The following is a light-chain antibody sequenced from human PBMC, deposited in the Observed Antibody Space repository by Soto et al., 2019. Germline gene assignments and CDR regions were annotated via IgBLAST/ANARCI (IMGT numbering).Light chain of an antibody. V-gene: IGKV3-15*01. J-gene: IGKJ2*01. CDR2: GAS. CDR3: QQYTNGPPYT. CDR1: QSVASN. Sequence: EIVMTQSPATLSVSPGERATLSCRASQSVASNLAWYQLKPGQAPRLLISGASTRATGVPARFSGSGSGTKFTLTISSLQSEDFALYYCQQYTNGPPYTFGQGTRLEI.